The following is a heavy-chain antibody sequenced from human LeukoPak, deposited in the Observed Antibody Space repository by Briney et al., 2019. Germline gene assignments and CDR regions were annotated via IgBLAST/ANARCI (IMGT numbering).Heavy chain of an antibody. D-gene: IGHD3-10*01. CDR1: GGSLSCGDYY. J-gene: IGHJ5*02. Sequence: PSQTLFLTCSVSGGSLSCGDYYTSSIRQPPGKGLEWIGYFYYSGRTYYNPTLKSPVTKSVDTSKIQFSLKLSSVTAADTAVYYCARVLNSSRWFGEKGWFDPWGQGTLVTVSS. CDR2: FYYSGRT. V-gene: IGHV4-30-4*01. CDR3: ARVLNSSRWFGEKGWFDP.